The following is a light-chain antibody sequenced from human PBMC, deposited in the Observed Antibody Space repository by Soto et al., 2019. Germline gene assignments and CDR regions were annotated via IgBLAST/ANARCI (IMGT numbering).Light chain of an antibody. Sequence: EIVLTQSPGTLSLSPGERATLSCRASQSVSSNSLAWYQQKPGQAPRLVTYGASSRATGIPDRFSGSGSGTHFTLTISRLEPKDFAVYYCQQYGSSPCTFGQGTKLEIK. V-gene: IGKV3-20*01. CDR1: QSVSSNS. CDR3: QQYGSSPCT. J-gene: IGKJ2*02. CDR2: GAS.